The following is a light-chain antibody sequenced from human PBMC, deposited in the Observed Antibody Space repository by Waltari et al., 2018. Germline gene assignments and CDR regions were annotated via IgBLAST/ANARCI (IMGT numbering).Light chain of an antibody. CDR2: QAS. J-gene: IGKJ4*01. CDR3: QQAHTFPLT. V-gene: IGKV1-12*01. Sequence: DTQMTQFPSAVPAFVGDRVTITCRASQAIGIWLAWYQQKPGKAPKLLIYQASTLQSGVPSRFSGSGSGTDFTFTISSLQPEDFATYYCQQAHTFPLTFGGGTKVEIK. CDR1: QAIGIW.